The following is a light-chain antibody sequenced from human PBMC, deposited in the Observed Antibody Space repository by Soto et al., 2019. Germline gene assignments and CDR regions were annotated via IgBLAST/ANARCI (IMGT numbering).Light chain of an antibody. Sequence: QSALTQPASVSGSPGRSIAISCTGTSSDVGGYDYVSWYQQHPGKAPKLMIYDVSNRPSGVSNRFSGSKSDNTASLTISGLQAEDEADYYCSSYTSSSTYVFGTGTKVTVL. J-gene: IGLJ1*01. CDR2: DVS. V-gene: IGLV2-14*03. CDR3: SSYTSSSTYV. CDR1: SSDVGGYDY.